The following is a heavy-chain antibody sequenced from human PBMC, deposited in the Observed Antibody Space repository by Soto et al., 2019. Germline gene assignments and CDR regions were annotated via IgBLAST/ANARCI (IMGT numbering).Heavy chain of an antibody. D-gene: IGHD6-6*01. J-gene: IGHJ6*02. CDR1: GFTFSSYA. V-gene: IGHV3-23*01. Sequence: PGGSVILSCAASGFTFSSYAMSCVRQAPGKGLEWVSAISGSGGSTYYADSVKGRFTISRDNSKNTLYLQMNSLRAEDTAVYYCAKDPRAARAYYYYYGMDVWGQGTTVTVSS. CDR3: AKDPRAARAYYYYYGMDV. CDR2: ISGSGGST.